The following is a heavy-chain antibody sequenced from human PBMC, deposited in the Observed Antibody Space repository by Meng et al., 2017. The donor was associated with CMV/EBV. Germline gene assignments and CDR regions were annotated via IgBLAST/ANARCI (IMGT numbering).Heavy chain of an antibody. D-gene: IGHD4/OR15-4a*01. J-gene: IGHJ3*02. CDR1: RGTFSRYA. CDR3: AKTSGANLVGAFDI. V-gene: IGHV3-23*01. Sequence: SRQASRGTFSRYAMSWVRQAPGKGLEWVSAISGSGGSTYYADSVKGRFTISRDNSKNTLYLQMNSLRAEDTAVYYCAKTSGANLVGAFDIWGQGTMVTVSS. CDR2: ISGSGGST.